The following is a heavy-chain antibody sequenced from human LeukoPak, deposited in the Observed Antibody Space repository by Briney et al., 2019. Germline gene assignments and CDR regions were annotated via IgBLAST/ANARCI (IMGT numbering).Heavy chain of an antibody. CDR1: GGSFSGYY. Sequence: SETLSLTCAVYGGSFSGYYWSWIRQPPGKGLEWIGEINHSGSTNYNPSLKSRVTISVDTSKNQFSLKLSSVTAADTAVYFCALAPNSNWFDFWGPGALVTVSS. V-gene: IGHV4-34*01. CDR3: ALAPNSNWFDF. CDR2: INHSGST. J-gene: IGHJ5*01. D-gene: IGHD2-8*01.